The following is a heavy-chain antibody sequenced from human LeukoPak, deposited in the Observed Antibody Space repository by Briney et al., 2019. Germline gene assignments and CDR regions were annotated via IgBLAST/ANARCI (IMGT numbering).Heavy chain of an antibody. D-gene: IGHD6-19*01. Sequence: PGGSLRLSCVASGFTFSSYIMTWVRQAPGKGLEWVSSISRTSSYIDYADSVKGRFTISRDSTKNSLYLQMNSLRAEDTAVYYCARMLPSLAVTGIDAFDMWGQGTMVTVSS. CDR3: ARMLPSLAVTGIDAFDM. V-gene: IGHV3-21*01. J-gene: IGHJ3*02. CDR1: GFTFSSYI. CDR2: ISRTSSYI.